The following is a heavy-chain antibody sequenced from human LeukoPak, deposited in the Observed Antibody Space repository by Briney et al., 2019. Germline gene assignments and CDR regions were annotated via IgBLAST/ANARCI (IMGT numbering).Heavy chain of an antibody. CDR1: GFTFSSYW. Sequence: GGSLRLSCAASGFTFSSYWMSWVRQAPGKGLEWVANIKQDGSEKYYVDSVKGRFTISRDNAKNSLYLQMNSLRAEDTALYYCARDPHIVVEPSDRVYFLDSWGQGTLVTVSS. CDR3: ARDPHIVVEPSDRVYFLDS. V-gene: IGHV3-7*01. CDR2: IKQDGSEK. D-gene: IGHD2-2*01. J-gene: IGHJ4*02.